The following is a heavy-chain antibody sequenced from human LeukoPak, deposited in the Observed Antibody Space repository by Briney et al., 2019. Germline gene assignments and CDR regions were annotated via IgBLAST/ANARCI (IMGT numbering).Heavy chain of an antibody. CDR3: ARGDSSGYYYGY. D-gene: IGHD3-22*01. CDR2: INHSGST. Sequence: SETLSLTCTVSGGSISSYYWSWIRQPPGKGLEWIGEINHSGSTNYNPSLKSRVTISVDTSKNQFSLKLSSVTAADTAVYYCARGDSSGYYYGYWGQGTLVTVSS. CDR1: GGSISSYY. V-gene: IGHV4-34*01. J-gene: IGHJ4*02.